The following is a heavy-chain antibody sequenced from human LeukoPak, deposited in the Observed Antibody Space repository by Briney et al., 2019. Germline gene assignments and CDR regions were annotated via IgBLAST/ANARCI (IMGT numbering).Heavy chain of an antibody. J-gene: IGHJ6*03. D-gene: IGHD1-7*01. CDR2: IYYSGST. Sequence: SETLSLTCTVSGGSISSYYWSWIRQPPGKGLEWIGYIYYSGSTNYNPSLKSRVTISVDTSKNQFSLKLSSVTAADTAVYYCARRGVTGTTYYYMDVWGKGTTATVSS. CDR3: ARRGVTGTTYYYMDV. CDR1: GGSISSYY. V-gene: IGHV4-59*12.